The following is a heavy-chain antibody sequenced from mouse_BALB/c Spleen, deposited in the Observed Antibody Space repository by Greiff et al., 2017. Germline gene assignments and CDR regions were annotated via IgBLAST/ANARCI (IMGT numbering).Heavy chain of an antibody. CDR3: AKHYYYGSSLYFDV. J-gene: IGHJ1*01. Sequence: VKLVESGPGLVAPSQSLSITCTVSGFSLTDYGVSWIRQPPGKGLEWLGVIWGGGSTYYNSALKSRLSISKDNSKSQVFLKMNSLQTDDTAMYYCAKHYYYGSSLYFDVWGAGTTVTVSS. CDR1: GFSLTDYG. CDR2: IWGGGST. D-gene: IGHD1-1*01. V-gene: IGHV2-6-5*01.